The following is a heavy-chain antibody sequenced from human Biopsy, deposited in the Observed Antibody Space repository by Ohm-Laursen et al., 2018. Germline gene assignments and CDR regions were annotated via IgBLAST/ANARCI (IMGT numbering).Heavy chain of an antibody. CDR3: ATKLTGYFHH. J-gene: IGHJ1*01. CDR1: EGTFSNSG. V-gene: IGHV1-69*06. D-gene: IGHD3-9*01. Sequence: ASVKVSCKAPEGTFSNSGVNWVRQAPGQGLEWLGGNIPILGTGNYAQKFQDRVTVAAVTSTGTATMELRSMRSDDTAVYYCATKLTGYFHHWGQGTLVIVSS. CDR2: NIPILGTG.